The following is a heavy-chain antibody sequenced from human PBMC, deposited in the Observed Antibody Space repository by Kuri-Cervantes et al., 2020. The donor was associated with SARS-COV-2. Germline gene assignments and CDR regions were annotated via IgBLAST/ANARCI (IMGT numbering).Heavy chain of an antibody. D-gene: IGHD3-22*01. CDR3: ARDPMWSRYYYDSSGSYYFDY. CDR2: ISAYNGNT. Sequence: ASLKVSCKVSGYTLTELYMHWVRQAPGKGLEWMGWISAYNGNTNDAQKLQGRVTMTTDTSTSTAYMELRSLRSDDTAVYYCARDPMWSRYYYDSSGSYYFDYWGQGTLVTVSS. J-gene: IGHJ4*02. V-gene: IGHV1-18*01. CDR1: GYTLTELY.